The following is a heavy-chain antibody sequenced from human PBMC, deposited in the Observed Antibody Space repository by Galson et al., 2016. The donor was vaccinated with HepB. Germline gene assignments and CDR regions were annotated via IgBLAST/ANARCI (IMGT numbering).Heavy chain of an antibody. V-gene: IGHV5-51*01. CDR3: ARQQRGYCTTSACQGGRAFDL. J-gene: IGHJ4*02. Sequence: QSGAEVKKPGESLKISCSSSGYTFPNYWIAWVRQMPGKGLEWMGIIYPGDSDTRYSPSFQGQVTISADRSISTAYLQWSSLKASDTAIYYRARQQRGYCTTSACQGGRAFDLGGQGTLVTVSS. D-gene: IGHD2-8*01. CDR2: IYPGDSDT. CDR1: GYTFPNYW.